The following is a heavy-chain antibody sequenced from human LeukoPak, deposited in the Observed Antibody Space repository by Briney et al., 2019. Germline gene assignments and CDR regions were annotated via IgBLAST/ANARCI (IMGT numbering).Heavy chain of an antibody. Sequence: PSETLSLTCAVYGGSFSGYYWSWIRQPPGKGLEWIGEINHSGSTNYNPSLKSRVTISVDTSKNQFSLKLSSVTAADTAVYYCARMGLNWQTHPYEVSAFDIWGQGTMVTVSS. D-gene: IGHD1-20*01. CDR1: GGSFSGYY. CDR2: INHSGST. J-gene: IGHJ3*02. CDR3: ARMGLNWQTHPYEVSAFDI. V-gene: IGHV4-34*01.